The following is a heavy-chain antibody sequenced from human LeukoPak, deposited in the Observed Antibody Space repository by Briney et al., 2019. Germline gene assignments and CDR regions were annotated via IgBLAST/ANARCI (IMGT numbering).Heavy chain of an antibody. CDR2: IGGSGGST. D-gene: IGHD3-10*01. CDR1: GLTFSTYA. Sequence: GGSLRLSCAVSGLTFSTYAMSWVRQAPGKGLEWVSAIGGSGGSTYYADSVKGRFTISRDNSKNTLYLQMNSLRAEDTAVYYCAKEPPMVRGAYDWFDPWGQGTLVTVSS. J-gene: IGHJ5*02. CDR3: AKEPPMVRGAYDWFDP. V-gene: IGHV3-23*01.